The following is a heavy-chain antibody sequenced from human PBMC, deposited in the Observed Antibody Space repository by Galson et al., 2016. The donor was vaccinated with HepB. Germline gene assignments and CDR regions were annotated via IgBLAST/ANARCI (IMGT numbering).Heavy chain of an antibody. Sequence: SVKVSCKASGYTFTSYYIHWVRQAPGQGLEWMGIINPSGGGASYAQKFQGRVSMTSDTSMSTVFMELSSLRSDDTAVYYCARGSTQQHYFYYGMDVWGQGTTVTVSS. CDR3: ARGSTQQHYFYYGMDV. J-gene: IGHJ6*02. CDR1: GYTFTSYY. D-gene: IGHD6-13*01. V-gene: IGHV1-46*01. CDR2: INPSGGGA.